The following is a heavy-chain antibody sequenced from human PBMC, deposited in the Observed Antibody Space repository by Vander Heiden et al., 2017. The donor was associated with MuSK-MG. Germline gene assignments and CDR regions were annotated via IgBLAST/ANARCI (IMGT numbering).Heavy chain of an antibody. J-gene: IGHJ2*01. CDR3: AKGPYTSTTWYFDL. V-gene: IGHV3-23*01. CDR2: IIASGGRT. Sequence: EVQLLESGGGLVPPGGPLTLPCAASGFTFSLYPMRWVRQAPGKGLEWVSSIIASGGRTYDADFVKGRFTISRDNSKNTLYLQMNSLRAEDTAVYFCAKGPYTSTTWYFDLWGRGTLVTVSS. D-gene: IGHD4-4*01. CDR1: GFTFSLYP.